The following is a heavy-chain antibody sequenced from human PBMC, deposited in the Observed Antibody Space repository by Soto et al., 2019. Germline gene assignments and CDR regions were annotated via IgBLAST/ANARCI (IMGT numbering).Heavy chain of an antibody. D-gene: IGHD3-10*01. CDR3: ATSFGSGRRAFDY. V-gene: IGHV1-69*02. CDR1: GDTFNFYT. CDR2: FNPILSFS. J-gene: IGHJ4*02. Sequence: QVQLVQSGAEVKKPGSSVKVSCKASGDTFNFYTINWVRQAPGLGLEWMGRFNPILSFSNSALKFQGRVTLTADKSPSTAYMVLSSLRSEDTAIYYCATSFGSGRRAFDYWGQGALVTVSS.